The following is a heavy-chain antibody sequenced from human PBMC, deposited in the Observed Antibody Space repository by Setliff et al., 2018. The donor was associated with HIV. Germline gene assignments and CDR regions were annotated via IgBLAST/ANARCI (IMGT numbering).Heavy chain of an antibody. Sequence: GGSLRLSCAASGFTFSSAWMIWVRQASGKGLEWVGRIRTKTNSDATAYAASVTGRFTVSRDDSKNMAYLQMNSLIIEDTAVYYCTVGAAPFDYWGQGTLVTVSS. CDR2: IRTKTNSDAT. V-gene: IGHV3-73*01. J-gene: IGHJ4*02. CDR3: TVGAAPFDY. CDR1: GFTFSSAW. D-gene: IGHD3-10*01.